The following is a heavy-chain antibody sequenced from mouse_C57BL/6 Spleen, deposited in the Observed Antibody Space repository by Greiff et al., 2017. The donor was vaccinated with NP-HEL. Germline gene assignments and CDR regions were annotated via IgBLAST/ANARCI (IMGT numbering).Heavy chain of an antibody. V-gene: IGHV1-26*01. CDR2: INPNNGGT. Sequence: EVQLQQSGPELVKPGASVKISCKASGYTFTDYYMNWVKPSHGKSLEWIGDINPNNGGTSYNQKFKGKATLTVDKSSSTAYMELRSLTSEDSAVYYCARGYYGSSPWFAYWGQGTLVTVSA. D-gene: IGHD1-1*01. CDR1: GYTFTDYY. CDR3: ARGYYGSSPWFAY. J-gene: IGHJ3*01.